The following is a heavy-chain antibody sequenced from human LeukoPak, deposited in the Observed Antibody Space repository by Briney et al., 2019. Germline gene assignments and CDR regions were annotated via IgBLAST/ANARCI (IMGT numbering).Heavy chain of an antibody. Sequence: GESLKISCAASGFTFSSYDMHWVRQATGKGLEWVSAIGTAGDTYYPGSVKGRFTISRENAKNSLYLQMNSLRAGDTAVYYCARAGPGRGSSWLDYWGQGTLVTVSS. CDR2: IGTAGDT. J-gene: IGHJ4*02. CDR3: ARAGPGRGSSWLDY. D-gene: IGHD6-13*01. CDR1: GFTFSSYD. V-gene: IGHV3-13*04.